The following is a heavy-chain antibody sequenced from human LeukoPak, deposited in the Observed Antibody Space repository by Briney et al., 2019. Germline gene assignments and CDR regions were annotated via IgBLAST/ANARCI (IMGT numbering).Heavy chain of an antibody. CDR1: DGSITNYD. V-gene: IGHV4-59*01. Sequence: SETLSLTCIVSDGSITNYDWSWVRQPPGKGLEFIGHVHYSGTTNYNPSLRSRVTISIDTSKQHFFLKLKSVTAADTAVYYCARGGWFGELLFDPWGQGTLVTVSS. CDR2: VHYSGTT. CDR3: ARGGWFGELLFDP. J-gene: IGHJ5*02. D-gene: IGHD3-10*01.